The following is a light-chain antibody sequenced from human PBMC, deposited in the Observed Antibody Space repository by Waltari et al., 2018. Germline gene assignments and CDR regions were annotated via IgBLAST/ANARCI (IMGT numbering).Light chain of an antibody. Sequence: QSALTQPASVSGSPGQSITIYCTGTSSDVGGYNYVSWYQQHPGKAPKLMIYEVSNRPSGVSNRVSGSKSGNTASLTISGLQAEDEADYYCSSYTSSSPVVFGGGTKLTVL. CDR2: EVS. CDR3: SSYTSSSPVV. CDR1: SSDVGGYNY. J-gene: IGLJ2*01. V-gene: IGLV2-14*01.